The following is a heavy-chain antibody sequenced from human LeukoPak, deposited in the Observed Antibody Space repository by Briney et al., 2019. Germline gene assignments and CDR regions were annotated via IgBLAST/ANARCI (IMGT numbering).Heavy chain of an antibody. CDR3: ARDHGMKGSDY. Sequence: SETLSLTCTVSGGSISSGDYYWSWIRQPPGKGLEWIGRIYTSGSTNYNPSLKSRVTMSVDTSKNQFSLKLSSVTAADTAVYYCARDHGMKGSDYWGQGTLVTVSS. V-gene: IGHV4-61*02. J-gene: IGHJ4*02. D-gene: IGHD3-10*01. CDR1: GGSISSGDYY. CDR2: IYTSGST.